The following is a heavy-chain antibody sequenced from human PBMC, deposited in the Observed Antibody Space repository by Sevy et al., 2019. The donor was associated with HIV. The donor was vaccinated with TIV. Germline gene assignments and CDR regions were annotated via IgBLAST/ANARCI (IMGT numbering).Heavy chain of an antibody. CDR1: GFTVSSSY. CDR2: VSGSGGKR. J-gene: IGHJ3*01. V-gene: IGHV3-23*01. D-gene: IGHD3-10*01. CDR3: ARRGNYYGDAFDF. Sequence: GGSLRLSCAASGFTVSSSYMTWVRQPPGKGLEWVSSVSGSGGKRYNADSVKGRFTISRDNSKNTLYLQMNSLRAEDTAVYYCARRGNYYGDAFDFWGQGTVVTVSS.